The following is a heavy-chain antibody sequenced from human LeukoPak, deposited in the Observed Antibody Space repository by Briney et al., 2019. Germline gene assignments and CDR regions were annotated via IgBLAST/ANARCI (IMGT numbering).Heavy chain of an antibody. CDR1: GFTFDDYA. Sequence: GGSLRLSCAASGFTFDDYAMHWVRHAPGKGLEWVSLISWDGGSTYYADSVKGRFTISRDNSKNSLYLQMNSLRAEDTALYYCAKEDSSPGLLDYWGQGTLVTVSS. V-gene: IGHV3-43D*03. J-gene: IGHJ4*02. CDR2: ISWDGGST. D-gene: IGHD6-6*01. CDR3: AKEDSSPGLLDY.